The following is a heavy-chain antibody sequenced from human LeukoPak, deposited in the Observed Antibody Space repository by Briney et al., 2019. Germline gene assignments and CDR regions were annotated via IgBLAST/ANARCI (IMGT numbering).Heavy chain of an antibody. CDR2: INTISGTA. V-gene: IGHV1-69*06. CDR3: ARDTPYYGSGSSDS. CDR1: GGTFSSYA. J-gene: IGHJ4*02. D-gene: IGHD3-10*01. Sequence: GASAKVSCKASGGTFSSYAISWVRQAPGQGLEWMGGINTISGTANYAQKFQGRVTITADKSTNTAYMEPRSQRSDDTAVYYCARDTPYYGSGSSDSWGQGTLVTVSS.